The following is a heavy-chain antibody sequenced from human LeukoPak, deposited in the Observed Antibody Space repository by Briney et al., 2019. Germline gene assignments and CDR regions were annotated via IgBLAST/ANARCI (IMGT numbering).Heavy chain of an antibody. CDR2: ISSSSNYI. J-gene: IGHJ4*02. D-gene: IGHD2-15*01. CDR3: ARDQDLNDY. CDR1: GFTFRSYS. Sequence: GGSLRLSCAASGFTFRSYSMNWVRQAPGEGLEWVSSISSSSNYIYYADSVKGRFTISRDNAKNSLFLQKNSLRTEDTAVYYCARDQDLNDYWGQGTLVTVSS. V-gene: IGHV3-21*01.